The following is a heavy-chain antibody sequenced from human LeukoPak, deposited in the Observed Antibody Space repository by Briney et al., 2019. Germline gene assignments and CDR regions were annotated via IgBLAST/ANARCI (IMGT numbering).Heavy chain of an antibody. V-gene: IGHV3-49*03. CDR1: GFTFGDYA. Sequence: GGSLRLSCTASGFTFGDYAMSWIRQAPGKGLEWVGFIRSKAYGETTDYAASVKGRFTISRDDSKAIAYLQMNSLKTEDTAVYHCTRDRGAYNLYDYWGQGTLVTVSS. CDR3: TRDRGAYNLYDY. CDR2: IRSKAYGETT. D-gene: IGHD1-1*01. J-gene: IGHJ4*02.